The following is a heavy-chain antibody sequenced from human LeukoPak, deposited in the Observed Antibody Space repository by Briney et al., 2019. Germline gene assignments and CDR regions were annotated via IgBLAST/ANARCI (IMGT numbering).Heavy chain of an antibody. CDR3: AREGNYYDMDV. J-gene: IGHJ6*02. V-gene: IGHV3-53*01. CDR2: IFSGGTT. CDR1: GFTVSSNY. Sequence: PGGSLRLSCAASGFTVSSNYMSWVRQAPGKGLEWVSVIFSGGTTYYADSVKGRFTISRDNSKNTLYLQMISLRAEDTAVYCCAREGNYYDMDVWGQGTTVTVSS.